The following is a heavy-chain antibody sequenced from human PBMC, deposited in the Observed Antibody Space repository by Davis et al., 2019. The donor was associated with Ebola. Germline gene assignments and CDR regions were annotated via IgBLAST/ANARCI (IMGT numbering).Heavy chain of an antibody. CDR2: ISSSGDAT. V-gene: IGHV3-23*01. D-gene: IGHD1-14*01. CDR1: GFALNTYV. Sequence: GESLKISCVASGFALNTYVVTWVRQAPGKGLEWVSSISSSGDATAHGDSVKGRFTISRDNSKNTLYLQMNSLRADDTAMYYCARDPNGNHFGAFDFWGQGTMVTVSS. J-gene: IGHJ3*01. CDR3: ARDPNGNHFGAFDF.